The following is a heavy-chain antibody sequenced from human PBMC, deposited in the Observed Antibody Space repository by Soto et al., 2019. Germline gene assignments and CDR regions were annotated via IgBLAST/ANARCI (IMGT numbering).Heavy chain of an antibody. Sequence: EVQLVESGGGLVQPGGSLRLSCAASGFSFSSNSVNWVRQAPGKGLEWVSHISSGSSFIHYADSVKGRFTISRDNAKNSLYLQMNSLRAEDTAVYYCARDGGGPDAFDVWGQGTMVTVSS. J-gene: IGHJ3*01. V-gene: IGHV3-48*01. CDR3: ARDGGGPDAFDV. CDR2: ISSGSSFI. CDR1: GFSFSSNS. D-gene: IGHD3-16*01.